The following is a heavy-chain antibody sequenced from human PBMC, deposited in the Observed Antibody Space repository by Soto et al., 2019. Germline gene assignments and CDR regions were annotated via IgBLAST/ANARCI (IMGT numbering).Heavy chain of an antibody. J-gene: IGHJ6*02. CDR2: IYPGDSDT. D-gene: IGHD6-13*01. CDR3: ATRVQDPGKYYYGMDV. Sequence: GESLKISCKGSGYSFTSYWIGWVRQMPGKGLEWMGIIYPGDSDTRYSPSFQGQVTISADKSISTAYLQWSSLKASDTAMYYCATRVQDPGKYYYGMDVWGQGTTLTVSS. CDR1: GYSFTSYW. V-gene: IGHV5-51*01.